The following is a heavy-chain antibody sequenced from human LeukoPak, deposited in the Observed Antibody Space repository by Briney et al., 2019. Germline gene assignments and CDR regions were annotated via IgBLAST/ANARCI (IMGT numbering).Heavy chain of an antibody. V-gene: IGHV1-69*06. Sequence: GSSVKVSCKASGGTFSSYAISWVRQAPGQGLEWMGGIIPIFGTANYAQKFQGRVTITADKSTSTAYMELSSLRSEDTAVYYCARDRSLWFGEHYYFDYWGQGTLVTVSS. D-gene: IGHD3-10*01. CDR3: ARDRSLWFGEHYYFDY. CDR2: IIPIFGTA. CDR1: GGTFSSYA. J-gene: IGHJ4*02.